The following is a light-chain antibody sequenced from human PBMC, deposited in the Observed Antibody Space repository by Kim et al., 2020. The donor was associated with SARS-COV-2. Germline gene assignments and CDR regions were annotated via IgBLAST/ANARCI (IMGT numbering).Light chain of an antibody. Sequence: QSVLTQPASVSGSPGQSITISCSGSSSDVGGYNYVSWYQQPPGEAPKLMIYDVTKRPLGVSDRFSGSKSGNTASLTISGLQAEDEADYYCSSYASTSTLVFGGGTQLTV. CDR2: DVT. CDR3: SSYASTSTLV. J-gene: IGLJ3*02. CDR1: SSDVGGYNY. V-gene: IGLV2-14*03.